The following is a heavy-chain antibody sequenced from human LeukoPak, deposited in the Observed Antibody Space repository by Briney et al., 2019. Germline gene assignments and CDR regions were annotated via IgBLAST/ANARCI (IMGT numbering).Heavy chain of an antibody. CDR1: GFTFSSYA. CDR3: AKKSSIAYYYDSSGHFDY. J-gene: IGHJ4*02. CDR2: ISGSGGST. Sequence: GGSLRLSCAASGFTFSSYAMSWVRQAPGKGLEWVSAISGSGGSTYYADSVKGRFTISRDNSKNTLYLQMNSLRAEDTAVYYCAKKSSIAYYYDSSGHFDYWGQGTLVTVSS. D-gene: IGHD3-22*01. V-gene: IGHV3-23*01.